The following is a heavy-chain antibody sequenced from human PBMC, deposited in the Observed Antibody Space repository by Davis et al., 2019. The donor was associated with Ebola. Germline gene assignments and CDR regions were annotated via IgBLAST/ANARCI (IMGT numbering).Heavy chain of an antibody. CDR1: GGSFSGYY. J-gene: IGHJ4*02. Sequence: MPSETLSLTCAVYGGSFSGYYWSWIRQPPGKGLEWIGEINHSGSTNYNPSLKSRVTISVDTSKNQFSLKLSSVTAADTAVYYCARGAYSSGWFPLDYWGQGTLVTVSS. CDR3: ARGAYSSGWFPLDY. D-gene: IGHD6-19*01. V-gene: IGHV4-34*01. CDR2: INHSGST.